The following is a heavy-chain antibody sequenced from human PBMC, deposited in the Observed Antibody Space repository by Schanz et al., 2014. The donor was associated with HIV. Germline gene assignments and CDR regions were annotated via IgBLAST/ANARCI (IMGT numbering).Heavy chain of an antibody. Sequence: EVQLLESGGGLVQPGGSLRLSCAASGFTFSSYAMTWVRQAPGKGLDWVSTISGSDGDTYYADSVKGRFTISRDNAKNTLYVQIRSLRNEDTAVYYCVKGERIGYRIEVTGPTFDYRSQGTLVTVSS. CDR1: GFTFSSYA. V-gene: IGHV3-23*01. D-gene: IGHD3-22*01. CDR3: VKGERIGYRIEVTGPTFDY. CDR2: ISGSDGDT. J-gene: IGHJ4*02.